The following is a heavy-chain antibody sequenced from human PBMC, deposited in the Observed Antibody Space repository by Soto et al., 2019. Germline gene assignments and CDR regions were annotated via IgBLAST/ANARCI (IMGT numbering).Heavy chain of an antibody. CDR2: IWYDGSNK. J-gene: IGHJ4*02. CDR1: GFTFSSYG. Sequence: GGSLRLSCAASGFTFSSYGMHWVRQAPGKGLEWVAVIWYDGSNKYYADSVKGRFTTSRDNSKNTLYLQMNSLRAEDTAVYYCAKGGDAYNSFFDYWGQGTPVTVSS. CDR3: AKGGDAYNSFFDY. D-gene: IGHD3-10*01. V-gene: IGHV3-30*02.